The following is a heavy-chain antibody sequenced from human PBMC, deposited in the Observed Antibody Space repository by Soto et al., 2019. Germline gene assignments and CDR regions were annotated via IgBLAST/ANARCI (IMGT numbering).Heavy chain of an antibody. Sequence: GASVKVSCKASGGTFSSYAISWVRQAPGQGLEWMGGIIPIFGTANYAQKFQGRVTITADESTSTAYMELSSLRSEDTPVYYCARLVFTIFGVDRQRGDYWGQGTLVTVSS. CDR2: IIPIFGTA. J-gene: IGHJ4*02. CDR3: ARLVFTIFGVDRQRGDY. V-gene: IGHV1-69*13. CDR1: GGTFSSYA. D-gene: IGHD3-3*01.